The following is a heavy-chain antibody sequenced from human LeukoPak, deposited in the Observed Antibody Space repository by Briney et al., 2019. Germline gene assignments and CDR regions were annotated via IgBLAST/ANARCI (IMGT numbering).Heavy chain of an antibody. J-gene: IGHJ4*02. V-gene: IGHV4-59*08. CDR2: IYYSGTA. Sequence: NPSQTLSLTCTVSGASLSTSSWTWIRQPPGKGLECIGFIYYSGTAHYHPSLKSRVTISLDTSKNQFSLRLSSVTAADTAVYYCARHLSSGWSDYWGQGTLVTVS. D-gene: IGHD6-19*01. CDR1: GASLSTSS. CDR3: ARHLSSGWSDY.